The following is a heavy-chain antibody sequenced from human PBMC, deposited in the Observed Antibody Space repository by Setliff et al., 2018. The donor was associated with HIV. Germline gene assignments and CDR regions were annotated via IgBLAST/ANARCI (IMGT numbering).Heavy chain of an antibody. CDR1: GGTFSNYA. V-gene: IGHV1-69*13. D-gene: IGHD3-10*01. Sequence: EASVKVSCKASGGTFSNYAISWVQQAPGQGLEWMGGIIPIFGSTKYAQKFQGRVTITADESTSTADTELSSLRSEDTAVYYCARDDHYYDSGSYYSDWYFDLWGRGTLVTVSS. J-gene: IGHJ2*01. CDR2: IIPIFGST. CDR3: ARDDHYYDSGSYYSDWYFDL.